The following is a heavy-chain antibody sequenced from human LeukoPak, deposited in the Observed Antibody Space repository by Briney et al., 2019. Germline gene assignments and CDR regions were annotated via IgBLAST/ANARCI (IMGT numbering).Heavy chain of an antibody. V-gene: IGHV1-69*13. CDR1: GGTFSSYA. Sequence: GASVKVSCKASGGTFSSYAISWVRQAPGQGLEWMGGIIPIFGTANYAQKFQGRVTITADESTSTAYMELSSLRSEDTAVYYCASDEGIAAHRRWGQGTLVTVSS. D-gene: IGHD6-13*01. J-gene: IGHJ4*02. CDR2: IIPIFGTA. CDR3: ASDEGIAAHRR.